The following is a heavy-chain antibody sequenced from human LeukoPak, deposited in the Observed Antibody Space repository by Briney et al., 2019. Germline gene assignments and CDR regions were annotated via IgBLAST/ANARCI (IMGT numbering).Heavy chain of an antibody. D-gene: IGHD3-3*01. CDR2: IYDSGST. Sequence: SETLSLTCTVSGGSIRSSYYYWGWIRQPPGKGLEWIGSIYDSGSTYYNPSLKSRVTISVDTSKNQFSLKLSSVTAADTAVYYCAGSEWSGYYDAFDIWGQGTMVTVSS. CDR1: GGSIRSSYYY. J-gene: IGHJ3*02. CDR3: AGSEWSGYYDAFDI. V-gene: IGHV4-39*07.